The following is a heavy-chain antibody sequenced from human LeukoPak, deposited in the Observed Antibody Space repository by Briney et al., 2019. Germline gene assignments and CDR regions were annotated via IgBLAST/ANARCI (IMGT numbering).Heavy chain of an antibody. Sequence: GGSLRLSCAASGFTFDDYAMHWVRQASGKGLEWVSGISWNSGSIGYADSVKGRFTISRDNAKNSLYLQMNSLRAEDTALYYCAKDRGYCSSTSCDQYFQHWGQGTLVTVSS. CDR2: ISWNSGSI. CDR1: GFTFDDYA. D-gene: IGHD2-2*01. V-gene: IGHV3-9*01. CDR3: AKDRGYCSSTSCDQYFQH. J-gene: IGHJ1*01.